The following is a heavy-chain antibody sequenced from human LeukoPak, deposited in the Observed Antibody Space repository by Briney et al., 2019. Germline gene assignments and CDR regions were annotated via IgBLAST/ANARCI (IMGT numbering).Heavy chain of an antibody. Sequence: GGSLRLSCAASGFTFSDHAMSWVRQTPAKGLESVSSISAGGDRTHYADSVKGRFTISRDNSEDTLYLQMNSLRAEDTAVYYCVRDPSGSGFAFDSWGQGALVTVSS. CDR2: ISAGGDRT. V-gene: IGHV3-23*01. CDR1: GFTFSDHA. J-gene: IGHJ4*02. CDR3: VRDPSGSGFAFDS. D-gene: IGHD1-1*01.